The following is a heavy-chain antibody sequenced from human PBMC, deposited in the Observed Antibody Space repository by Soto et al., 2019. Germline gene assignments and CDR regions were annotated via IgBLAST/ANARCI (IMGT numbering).Heavy chain of an antibody. J-gene: IGHJ4*02. Sequence: PGGSLRLSCAASGFTFSSYGMHWVRQAPGKGLEWVAVIWYDGSNKYYADSVKGRFTISRDNSKNTLYLQMNSLRAEDTAVYYCARDPIVVVPAAMGYFDYWGQGT. D-gene: IGHD2-2*01. CDR3: ARDPIVVVPAAMGYFDY. CDR2: IWYDGSNK. CDR1: GFTFSSYG. V-gene: IGHV3-33*01.